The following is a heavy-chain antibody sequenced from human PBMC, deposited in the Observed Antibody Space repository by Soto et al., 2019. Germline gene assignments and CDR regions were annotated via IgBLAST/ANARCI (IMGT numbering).Heavy chain of an antibody. J-gene: IGHJ4*02. V-gene: IGHV3-66*01. Sequence: EVQVVESGGGLVQPGGSLRLSCAASGFSVTNNYMNWVRQAPGKGLEWVSIIDIGGNTYYADSVKDRFTISRDNSRKTLYLHMDSLRAEDTAVDYCARGRGSTGYLGREHYFDYWGQGTLVTVSP. CDR3: ARGRGSTGYLGREHYFDY. CDR1: GFSVTNNY. D-gene: IGHD2-2*01. CDR2: IDIGGNT.